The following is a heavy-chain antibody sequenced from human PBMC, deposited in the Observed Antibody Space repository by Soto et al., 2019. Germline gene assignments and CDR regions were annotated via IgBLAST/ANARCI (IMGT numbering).Heavy chain of an antibody. CDR1: GGSFSGGGYY. CDR3: ARTSIFGVVLNAFDI. J-gene: IGHJ3*02. V-gene: IGHV4-31*03. D-gene: IGHD3-3*01. CDR2: ISYSGST. Sequence: LSLTCTVSGGSFSGGGYYWGWIRQHPGKGLEWMGYISYSGSTKYKPSLQSRITISVDTSKNQFSLRLTSVTAADTAIYFCARTSIFGVVLNAFDIWGPGTLVTVS.